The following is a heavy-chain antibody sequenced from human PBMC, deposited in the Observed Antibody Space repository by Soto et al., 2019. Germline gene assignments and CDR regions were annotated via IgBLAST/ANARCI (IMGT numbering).Heavy chain of an antibody. Sequence: GGSLRLSCAASGFTFSSYAMSWVRQAPGKGLEWVSAISGSGGSTYYADSVKGRFTISRDNSKNTLYLQMNSLRAEDTAVYYCAKIRSGSYYARRAFDIWGQGTMVTRLL. CDR3: AKIRSGSYYARRAFDI. D-gene: IGHD1-26*01. V-gene: IGHV3-23*01. CDR1: GFTFSSYA. CDR2: ISGSGGST. J-gene: IGHJ3*02.